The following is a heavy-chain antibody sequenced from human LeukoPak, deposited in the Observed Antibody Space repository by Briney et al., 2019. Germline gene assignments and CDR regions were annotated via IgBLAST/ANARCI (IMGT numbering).Heavy chain of an antibody. D-gene: IGHD2-2*01. CDR1: GGSISSYY. Sequence: KSSETLSLTCTVSGGSISSYYWSWIRQPPGKGLEWIGYIYTSGSTNYNPSLESRVTISVDTSKNQFSLDLSSVTAADTAVYYCARQKCTSTSCLTKNAFDIWGQGTMVTVSS. V-gene: IGHV4-59*08. J-gene: IGHJ3*02. CDR2: IYTSGST. CDR3: ARQKCTSTSCLTKNAFDI.